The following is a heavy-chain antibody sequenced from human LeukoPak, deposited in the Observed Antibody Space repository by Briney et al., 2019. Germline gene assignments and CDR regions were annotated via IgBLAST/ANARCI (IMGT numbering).Heavy chain of an antibody. J-gene: IGHJ6*03. CDR3: ARLSRGSHSKHYYYYYMDV. Sequence: SETLSLTCTVSGDSISSGSYYWTWIRQPAGKGLEWIGRIYTSGSTINNPSLKNTNYNPSLKSRLTMSVDTSKNQFSLKLSSVTAADTAVYYCARLSRGSHSKHYYYYYMDVWGKGTTVTISS. V-gene: IGHV4-61*02. D-gene: IGHD1-26*01. CDR2: IYTSGSTINNPSLKNT. CDR1: GDSISSGSYY.